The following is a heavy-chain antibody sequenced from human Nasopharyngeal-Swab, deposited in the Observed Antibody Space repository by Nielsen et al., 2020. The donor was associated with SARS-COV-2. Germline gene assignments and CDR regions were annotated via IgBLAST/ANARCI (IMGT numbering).Heavy chain of an antibody. Sequence: SDTLSLTCTVSGGSINSGAYYWSWIRQHPGKGLEWIGYIYYDGSTNYNPSLWSRVTISVDTSKNQFSLRLRSVTAADTAVYYCARVSVPTATIRYFDYWGQGTLVTVSS. CDR2: IYYDGST. V-gene: IGHV4-31*03. D-gene: IGHD4-11*01. J-gene: IGHJ4*02. CDR1: GGSINSGAYY. CDR3: ARVSVPTATIRYFDY.